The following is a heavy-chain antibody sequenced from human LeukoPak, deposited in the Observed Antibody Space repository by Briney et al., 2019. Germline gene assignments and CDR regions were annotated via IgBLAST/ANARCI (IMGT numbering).Heavy chain of an antibody. Sequence: PGGTLRLSCAASGFTFSSYAMSWVRQAPGKGLEWVSAISGSGGSTYYADSVKGRFTISRDNSKNTLYLQMNSLRAEDTAVYYCARGPSGYHNTGGQGTLVTVSS. D-gene: IGHD5-12*01. J-gene: IGHJ4*02. V-gene: IGHV3-23*01. CDR2: ISGSGGST. CDR1: GFTFSSYA. CDR3: ARGPSGYHNT.